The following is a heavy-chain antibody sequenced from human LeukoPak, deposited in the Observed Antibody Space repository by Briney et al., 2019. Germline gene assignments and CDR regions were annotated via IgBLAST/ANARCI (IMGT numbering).Heavy chain of an antibody. CDR2: ISGGSGST. CDR3: AKDFYYDGSGSFDH. V-gene: IGHV3-23*01. D-gene: IGHD3-22*01. CDR1: GFTFGSYA. Sequence: GGSLRLSCAASGFTFGSYAMSWVRQAPGKGLEWVSAISGGSGSTYYADSVKGRFTISRDNSKNTLYLQMNSLRAEDTAVYYCAKDFYYDGSGSFDHWGQGTLVTVSS. J-gene: IGHJ4*02.